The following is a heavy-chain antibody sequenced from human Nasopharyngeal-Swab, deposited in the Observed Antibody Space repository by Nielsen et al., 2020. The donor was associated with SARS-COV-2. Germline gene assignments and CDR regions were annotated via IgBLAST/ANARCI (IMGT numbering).Heavy chain of an antibody. CDR1: GGSISSSSYY. CDR3: ARAGDAYDFWSGYPDYYGMDV. J-gene: IGHJ6*02. Sequence: SETLSLTCTVSGGSISSSSYYWGWIRQPPGKGLEWIGSIYYSGSTYYNPSLKSRVTISVDTSKNQFSLKLSSVTAADTAVYYCARAGDAYDFWSGYPDYYGMDVWGQGTTVTVSS. V-gene: IGHV4-39*01. CDR2: IYYSGST. D-gene: IGHD3-3*01.